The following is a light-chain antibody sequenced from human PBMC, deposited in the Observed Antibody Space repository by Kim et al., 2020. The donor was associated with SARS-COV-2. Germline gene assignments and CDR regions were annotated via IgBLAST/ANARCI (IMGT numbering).Light chain of an antibody. J-gene: IGLJ3*02. CDR2: DVN. Sequence: GQSVTISCTGTSSDVGAYSHVSWYQQHPGKAPKVMIYDVNQRPAGIPDRFSGSKSGNTASLTISGLQTEDETDYYCCSYAGGDTWVFGGGTQLTVL. V-gene: IGLV2-11*03. CDR3: CSYAGGDTWV. CDR1: SSDVGAYSH.